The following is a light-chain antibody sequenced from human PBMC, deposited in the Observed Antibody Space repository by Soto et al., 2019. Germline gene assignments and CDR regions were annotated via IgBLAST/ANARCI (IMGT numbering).Light chain of an antibody. CDR3: QQASNFPLT. Sequence: DIQMTQSPSSVSASVGDRVTITCRASQDISSWLAWFQQRPGRAPNLLIYAASTLQSGVRSRFSGSGSGTVFTLTISSLQPEDFGTYYCQQASNFPLTFGGGTKVDIK. CDR2: AAS. V-gene: IGKV1-12*01. J-gene: IGKJ4*01. CDR1: QDISSW.